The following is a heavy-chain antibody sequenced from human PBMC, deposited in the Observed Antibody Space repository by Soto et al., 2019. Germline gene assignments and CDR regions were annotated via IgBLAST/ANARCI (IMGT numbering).Heavy chain of an antibody. V-gene: IGHV3-9*01. Sequence: GGSLRLSCAASGFTFDDYAMHWVRQAPGKGLEWVSGISWNSGSIGYADSVKGRFTISRDNAKNSLYLQMNSLRAEDTALYYCAKDEGYFQHWGQGTLVTVSS. CDR1: GFTFDDYA. J-gene: IGHJ1*01. CDR2: ISWNSGSI. CDR3: AKDEGYFQH.